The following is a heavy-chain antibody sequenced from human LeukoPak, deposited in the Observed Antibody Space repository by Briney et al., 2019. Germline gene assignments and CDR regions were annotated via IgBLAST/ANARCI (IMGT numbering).Heavy chain of an antibody. D-gene: IGHD5-24*01. V-gene: IGHV4-34*01. CDR2: IHYSGRI. Sequence: SETLSLTCAVYGGSFSGYYWTWLRHPPGKGLEWIGEIHYSGRINYNPSLKSRVTISADTSNNHFSLKMNSVTAADTAVYYCSRGTDAYKCGNSWGQGTLVTVSS. CDR1: GGSFSGYY. CDR3: SRGTDAYKCGNS. J-gene: IGHJ4*02.